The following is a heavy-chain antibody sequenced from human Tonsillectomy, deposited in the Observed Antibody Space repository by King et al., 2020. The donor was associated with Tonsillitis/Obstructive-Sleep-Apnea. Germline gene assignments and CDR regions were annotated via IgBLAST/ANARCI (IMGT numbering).Heavy chain of an antibody. D-gene: IGHD2-21*02. V-gene: IGHV3-30*18. Sequence: VQLVESGGGMVQPGRSLRLSCAASGFTFSSYGMHWVRQAPGKGLEWVAVISYDGSNKYYADSVKGRFTISRDNSKNTLYLQMNSLRAEDTAVYYCAKAGVTSLTFDYWGQGTLVTVSS. CDR2: ISYDGSNK. J-gene: IGHJ4*02. CDR1: GFTFSSYG. CDR3: AKAGVTSLTFDY.